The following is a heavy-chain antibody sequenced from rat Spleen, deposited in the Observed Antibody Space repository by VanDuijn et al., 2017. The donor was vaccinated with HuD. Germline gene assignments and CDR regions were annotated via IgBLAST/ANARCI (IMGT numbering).Heavy chain of an antibody. CDR3: AKAHYGGYQYFDY. D-gene: IGHD1-11*01. CDR1: GFTFSDYA. J-gene: IGHJ2*01. V-gene: IGHV5-17*01. CDR2: FSYDGGST. Sequence: EVQLVESGGGLVQPGGSLKLSCAASGFTFSDYAMAWVRQAPKKGLEWVATFSYDGGSTYYRDSVKGRFTISRDNAKSTLYLQMESLRSEDTATYYCAKAHYGGYQYFDYWGQGVMVTVSS.